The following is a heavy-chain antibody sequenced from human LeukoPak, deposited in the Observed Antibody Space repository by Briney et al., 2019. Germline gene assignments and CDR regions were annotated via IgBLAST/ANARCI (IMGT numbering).Heavy chain of an antibody. CDR2: IKEDGSEK. CDR1: GFTFSTYW. D-gene: IGHD3-9*01. J-gene: IGHJ4*02. Sequence: GGSPRLSCAASGFTFSTYWMSWVRQAPGKGLEWVANIKEDGSEKYYVDSVKGRFTISRDNAKNSLYLQINSLRAEDTGVYYCARSRIQTRYSGYKWGQGTLVTVSS. CDR3: ARSRIQTRYSGYK. V-gene: IGHV3-7*01.